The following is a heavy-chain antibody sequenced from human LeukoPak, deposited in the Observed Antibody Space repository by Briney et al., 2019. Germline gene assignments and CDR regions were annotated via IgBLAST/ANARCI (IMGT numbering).Heavy chain of an antibody. Sequence: GGSLRLSCAVAEFTFGDYAMSWFRQAPGKGLEWVSGISGSGDNTYYADSVKGRFTISRDNSKNTLYVQVNSLGTEDTAAYYCAKGSYYDSSGSFYFDYWGQGTLVTVSS. CDR2: ISGSGDNT. CDR3: AKGSYYDSSGSFYFDY. J-gene: IGHJ4*02. D-gene: IGHD3-22*01. V-gene: IGHV3-23*01. CDR1: EFTFGDYA.